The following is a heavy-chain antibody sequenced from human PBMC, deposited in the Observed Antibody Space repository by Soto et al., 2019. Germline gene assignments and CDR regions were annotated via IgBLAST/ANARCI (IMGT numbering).Heavy chain of an antibody. V-gene: IGHV1-18*01. D-gene: IGHD3-10*01. J-gene: IGHJ5*02. Sequence: QVQLVQSGAEVKKPGASVKVSCKASGYTFTSYGISWVRQAPGQGLEWMGWISAYNGNTNYAQKLQGRVTMTTDTPTSPAYVGLRSRRSAAPAVTYCASPLGWSAPRGQGTLVTVS. CDR1: GYTFTSYG. CDR3: ASPLGWSAP. CDR2: ISAYNGNT.